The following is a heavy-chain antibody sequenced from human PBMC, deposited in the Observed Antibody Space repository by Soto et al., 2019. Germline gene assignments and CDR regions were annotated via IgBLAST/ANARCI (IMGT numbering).Heavy chain of an antibody. V-gene: IGHV4-34*01. Sequence: SETLSLTCAVYGGSFNGYYWSWIRQPPGKGLEWIGEITHSGSTNYNPSLKSRVTISVDTSKNQFSLKLSSVTAADTAVYYCARGPVGGGNSPPYYYYGMDVWGQGTTVTVSS. D-gene: IGHD2-21*02. CDR2: ITHSGST. CDR1: GGSFNGYY. CDR3: ARGPVGGGNSPPYYYYGMDV. J-gene: IGHJ6*02.